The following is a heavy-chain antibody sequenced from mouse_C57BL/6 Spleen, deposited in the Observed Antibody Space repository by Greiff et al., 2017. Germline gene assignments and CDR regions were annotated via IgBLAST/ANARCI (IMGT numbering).Heavy chain of an antibody. Sequence: EVKVVESGGGLVQPGGSLKLSCAASGFTFSDYYMYWVRQTPEKRLEWVAYISNGGGSTYYPDTVKGRFTISRDNAKNTLYLQMSRLKSADTAMYYCARAYGSSGYFCVWGTGTTVTVSS. CDR2: ISNGGGST. D-gene: IGHD1-1*01. CDR3: ARAYGSSGYFCV. J-gene: IGHJ1*03. V-gene: IGHV5-12*01. CDR1: GFTFSDYY.